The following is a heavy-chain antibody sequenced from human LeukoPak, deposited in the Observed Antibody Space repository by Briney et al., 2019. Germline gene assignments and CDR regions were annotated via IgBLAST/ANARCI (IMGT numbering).Heavy chain of an antibody. J-gene: IGHJ4*02. V-gene: IGHV1-69*01. CDR3: ARGGRPAAKAVAGTGSRY. Sequence: SVKVSCKASGGTFSSYAISWVRQAPGQGLEWMGGIIPIFGTANYAQKFQGRVTITADESTSTAYMKLSSLRSEDTAVYYCARGGRPAAKAVAGTGSRYWGQETLVTVSS. D-gene: IGHD6-19*01. CDR1: GGTFSSYA. CDR2: IIPIFGTA.